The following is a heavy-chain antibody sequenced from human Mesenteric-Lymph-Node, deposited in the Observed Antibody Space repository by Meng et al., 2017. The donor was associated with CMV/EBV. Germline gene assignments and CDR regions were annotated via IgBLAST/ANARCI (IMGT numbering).Heavy chain of an antibody. CDR3: TREHMVRGVIILYYFDY. CDR1: GFTFGDYA. CDR2: IRSKAYGGTT. Sequence: GGSLRLSCTASGFTFGDYAMSWVRQAPGKGLEWVGFIRSKAYGGTTECAASVKGRFTISRDDSKSIAYLQMNSLKTEDTAVYYCTREHMVRGVIILYYFDYWGQGTLVTVSS. D-gene: IGHD3-10*01. V-gene: IGHV3-49*04. J-gene: IGHJ4*02.